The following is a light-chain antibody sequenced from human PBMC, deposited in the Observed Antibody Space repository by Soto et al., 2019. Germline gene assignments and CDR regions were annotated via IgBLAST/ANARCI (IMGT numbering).Light chain of an antibody. CDR2: TNN. CDR1: SSNIGSNS. CDR3: AEWDDSLNGYV. Sequence: QSVLTQPPSASGTPGQRVIIACSCWSSNIGSNSVSWYQLLPGTAPKLLIYTNNQRPSRVPDRFSGSKSGNSASLAISGLQSQDEADYYCAEWDDSLNGYVFGTGTKVTVL. J-gene: IGLJ1*01. V-gene: IGLV1-44*01.